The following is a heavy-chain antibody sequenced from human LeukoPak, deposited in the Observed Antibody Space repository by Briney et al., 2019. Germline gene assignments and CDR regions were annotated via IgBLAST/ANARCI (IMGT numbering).Heavy chain of an antibody. D-gene: IGHD1-26*01. CDR2: IIGSGTEM. J-gene: IGHJ3*01. CDR1: GFTFNSYS. CDR3: AKVQSDIVGAVFFAFDV. Sequence: KPGGSLRLSCGVSGFTFNSYSMNWVRQAPGKGLGWVASIIGSGTEMFYADSVKGRFTISRDNSKKSLYLQMNSLRVEDTAVYYCAKVQSDIVGAVFFAFDVWGQGTMVSVSS. V-gene: IGHV3-21*01.